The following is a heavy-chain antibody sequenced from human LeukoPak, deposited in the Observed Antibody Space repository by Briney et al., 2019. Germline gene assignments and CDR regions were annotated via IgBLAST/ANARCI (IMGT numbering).Heavy chain of an antibody. CDR3: ARDGYTYGFFDY. CDR1: GGSISSYY. J-gene: IGHJ4*02. V-gene: IGHV4-59*01. D-gene: IGHD5-18*01. Sequence: SETLSLTCTVSGGSISSYYWSWIRQPPGKGLEWIGYIHYTGSTNYNPSLKGRVTISVDTSKNQFSLKLSSVTAADTAVYYCARDGYTYGFFDYWGQGTLVTVSS. CDR2: IHYTGST.